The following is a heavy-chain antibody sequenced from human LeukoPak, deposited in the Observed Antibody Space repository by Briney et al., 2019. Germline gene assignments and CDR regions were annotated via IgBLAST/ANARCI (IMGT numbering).Heavy chain of an antibody. D-gene: IGHD3-22*01. CDR2: IYYSGTT. Sequence: SETLSLTCTVSGGSISSHYWSWIRQPPGKGLEWIGYIYYSGTTNYNPSLKSRVTISVDTSKNQFSLKLSSVTAADTAVYYCARAHYYDSSGYFEGEYYFDYWGQGTLVTVSS. J-gene: IGHJ4*02. CDR1: GGSISSHY. V-gene: IGHV4-59*11. CDR3: ARAHYYDSSGYFEGEYYFDY.